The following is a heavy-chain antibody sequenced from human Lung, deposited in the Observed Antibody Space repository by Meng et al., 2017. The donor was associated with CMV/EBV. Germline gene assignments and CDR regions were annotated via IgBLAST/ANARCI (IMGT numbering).Heavy chain of an antibody. CDR3: ARADYYNRMDV. J-gene: IGHJ6*02. Sequence: LXCTVSGASIDSDNYYWSWIRQPPGKGLEWIGYIYYSGSSFYNPSLKSRVTISLNMSKNQFSLYLSSVTAADTAVYYCARADYYNRMDVSGQGTTVTVSS. CDR1: GASIDSDNYY. V-gene: IGHV4-30-4*08. CDR2: IYYSGSS.